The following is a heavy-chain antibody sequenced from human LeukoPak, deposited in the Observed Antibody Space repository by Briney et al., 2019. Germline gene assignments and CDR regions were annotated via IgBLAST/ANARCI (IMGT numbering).Heavy chain of an antibody. CDR3: ARGHRGGDFWSGYFGGQMDNWFDP. D-gene: IGHD3-3*01. CDR1: GYTFTSYG. CDR2: ISAYNGNT. J-gene: IGHJ5*02. V-gene: IGHV1-18*01. Sequence: ASVKVSCKASGYTFTSYGISWVRQAPGQGLEWMGWISAYNGNTNYAQKFQGRVTITRNTSISTAYMELSSLRSEDTAAYYCARGHRGGDFWSGYFGGQMDNWFDPWGQGTLVTVSS.